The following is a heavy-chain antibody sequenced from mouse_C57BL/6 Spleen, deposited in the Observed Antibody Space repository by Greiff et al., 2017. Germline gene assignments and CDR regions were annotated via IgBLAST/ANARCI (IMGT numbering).Heavy chain of an antibody. D-gene: IGHD2-4*01. V-gene: IGHV1-82*01. CDR1: GYAFSSSW. CDR2: IYPGDGDT. CDR3: ARGDYLYYFDY. Sequence: QVQLQQPGPELVKPGASVKISCKASGYAFSSSWMNWVKQRPGKGLEWIGRIYPGDGDTNYNGKFKGKATLTADKSSSTAYMQLSSLTSEDSAVYFCARGDYLYYFDYWGQGTTLTVSS. J-gene: IGHJ2*01.